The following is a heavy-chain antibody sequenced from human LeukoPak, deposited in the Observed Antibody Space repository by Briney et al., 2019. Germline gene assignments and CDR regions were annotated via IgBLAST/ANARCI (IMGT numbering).Heavy chain of an antibody. Sequence: ASVKVSCKASGYTFTGYYMHWVRQAPGQGLEWMGWINPNSGGTNYAQKLQGRVTMTTDTSTSTAYMELRSLRSEDTAVYYCASSKPKPTPFDYWGQGTLVTVSS. J-gene: IGHJ4*02. V-gene: IGHV1-2*02. CDR1: GYTFTGYY. CDR3: ASSKPKPTPFDY. CDR2: INPNSGGT. D-gene: IGHD1-14*01.